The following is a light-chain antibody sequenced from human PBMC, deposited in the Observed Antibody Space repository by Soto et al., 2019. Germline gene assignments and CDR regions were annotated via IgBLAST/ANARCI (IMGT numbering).Light chain of an antibody. Sequence: DIQMTQSPSTLSASVGDRVTITCRASQTITRWMAWYQQKPGKAPKLLIYDASTLESGVPSRFSGSRSGTEFTLTISRLQSEDFAVYYCHQYNNWPPITVGQGTRLEIK. CDR2: DAS. J-gene: IGKJ5*01. CDR1: QTITRW. V-gene: IGKV1-5*01. CDR3: HQYNNWPPIT.